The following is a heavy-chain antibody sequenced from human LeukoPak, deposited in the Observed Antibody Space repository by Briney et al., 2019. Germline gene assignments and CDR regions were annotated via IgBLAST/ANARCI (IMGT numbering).Heavy chain of an antibody. CDR3: ARQGIVRATNYYYYGMDV. J-gene: IGHJ6*02. Sequence: SETLSLTCTVSGGSISSSIYYWGWIRQPPGKGLEWIGSIYYSGSTYYNPSLKSRVTMSVDTSKNQFSLKLSSVSAADTAVYYCARQGIVRATNYYYYGMDVWGQGTTVTVSS. V-gene: IGHV4-39*01. CDR2: IYYSGST. D-gene: IGHD1-26*01. CDR1: GGSISSSIYY.